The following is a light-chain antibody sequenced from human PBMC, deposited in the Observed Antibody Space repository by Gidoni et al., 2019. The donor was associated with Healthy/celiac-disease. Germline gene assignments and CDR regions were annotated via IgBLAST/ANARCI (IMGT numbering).Light chain of an antibody. CDR3: QQYDNLLT. V-gene: IGKV1-33*01. Sequence: IQMTQSPSSLSASVGDRVTITCQASQDISNYLNWYQQKPGKDPKLLIYDASNLETGVPSRFSGSGSGTDFTFTISSLQPEDIATYYCQQYDNLLTFGGGTKVEIK. CDR2: DAS. J-gene: IGKJ4*01. CDR1: QDISNY.